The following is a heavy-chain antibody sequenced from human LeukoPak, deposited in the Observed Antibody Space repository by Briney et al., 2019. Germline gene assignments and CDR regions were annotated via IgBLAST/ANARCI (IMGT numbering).Heavy chain of an antibody. V-gene: IGHV3-23*01. CDR2: ISGSGGST. CDR1: GFTFSSYA. D-gene: IGHD1-26*01. Sequence: GSLILSCAASGFTFSSYAMSWVRQDPGKGLEWVSAISGSGGSTYYADSVKGRFTISRDNSKNTLYLQMNSLRAEDTAVYYCAKDRDLVGATVNYWGQGTLVTVSS. J-gene: IGHJ4*02. CDR3: AKDRDLVGATVNY.